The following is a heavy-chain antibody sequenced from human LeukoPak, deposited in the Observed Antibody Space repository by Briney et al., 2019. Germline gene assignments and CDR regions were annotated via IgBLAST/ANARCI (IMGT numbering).Heavy chain of an antibody. D-gene: IGHD2-2*01. V-gene: IGHV1-69*04. CDR1: GYAFTSYG. Sequence: SVKVSCKASGYAFTSYGVSWVRQAPGQGLEWMGRIIPILGIANYAQKFQGRVTITADKSTSTAYMELSSLRSEDTAVYYCARVVVPAAMFGYYGMDVWGQGTTVTVSS. CDR3: ARVVVPAAMFGYYGMDV. J-gene: IGHJ6*02. CDR2: IIPILGIA.